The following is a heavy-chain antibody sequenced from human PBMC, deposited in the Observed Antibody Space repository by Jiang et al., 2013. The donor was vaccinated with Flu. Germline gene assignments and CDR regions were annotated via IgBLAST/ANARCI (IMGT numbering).Heavy chain of an antibody. V-gene: IGHV1-18*04. Sequence: GAEVKKPGASVKVSCKSSGYSFTTYGITWVRQAPGQGLEWMGWISGSNGNTNYAERFQGGITMTTDTATSTAHMELRSLRSDDTAVYYCARDSWELGDYWGQGTLVTVS. J-gene: IGHJ4*02. CDR2: ISGSNGNT. CDR3: ARDSWELGDY. CDR1: GYSFTTYG. D-gene: IGHD3-10*01.